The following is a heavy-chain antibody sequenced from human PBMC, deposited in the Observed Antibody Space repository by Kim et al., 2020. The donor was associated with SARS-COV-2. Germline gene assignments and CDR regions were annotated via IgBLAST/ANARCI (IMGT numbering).Heavy chain of an antibody. CDR2: IGTAGDT. CDR3: SRRRKMNPDYYGMDV. V-gene: IGHV3-13*01. CDR1: GFIFSSYD. Sequence: GGSLRLSCAASGFIFSSYDMHWVRQVTGKGLEWVAGIGTAGDTYYLDSVKGRFTISRENVKNSLYLRMDSLRAGDTAVYYCSRRRKMNPDYYGMDVWGQGTTVSVS. J-gene: IGHJ6*02.